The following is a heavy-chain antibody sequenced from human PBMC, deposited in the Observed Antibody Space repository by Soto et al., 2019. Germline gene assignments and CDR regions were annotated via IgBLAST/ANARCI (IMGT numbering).Heavy chain of an antibody. V-gene: IGHV4-31*03. CDR2: IYYIGST. J-gene: IGHJ4*02. Sequence: KTSETLSLPGTVSGGSISSGGYYWSWIRQHPGKGLEWIGYIYYIGSTYYNPSLKSRVTISVDTSKNQFSLKLSSVTAADTAVYYCASSPKRGDILTDYSPFDYSGRGT. D-gene: IGHD3-9*01. CDR1: GGSISSGGYY. CDR3: ASSPKRGDILTDYSPFDY.